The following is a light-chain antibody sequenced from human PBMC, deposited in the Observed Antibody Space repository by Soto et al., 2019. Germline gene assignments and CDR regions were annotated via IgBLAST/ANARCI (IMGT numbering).Light chain of an antibody. J-gene: IGKJ1*01. CDR3: QQYNKWWT. Sequence: MGITTYPFTLSVSPGARDTHSCRAGQSVSSNLAWYQQKPGQAPRLLIYGASTRDTGIPARFTGSGSGTEFTLTICSLQFDDSAVYYCQQYNKWWTFGQGTKVDIK. CDR1: QSVSSN. CDR2: GAS. V-gene: IGKV3-15*01.